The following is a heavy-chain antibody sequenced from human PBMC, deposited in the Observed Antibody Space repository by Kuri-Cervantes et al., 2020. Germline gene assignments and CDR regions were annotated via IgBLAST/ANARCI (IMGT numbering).Heavy chain of an antibody. CDR3: ARGGGASFDY. D-gene: IGHD4-17*01. CDR2: IYYSGST. CDR1: GGSISSGGYY. J-gene: IGHJ4*02. V-gene: IGHV4-61*08. Sequence: GSLRLSCTVSGGSISSGGYYWSWIRQPPGKGLEWIGYIYYSGSTNYNPSLKSRVTISVDTSKNQFSLKLSSVTAADTAVYYCARGGGASFDYWGQGTLVTVSS.